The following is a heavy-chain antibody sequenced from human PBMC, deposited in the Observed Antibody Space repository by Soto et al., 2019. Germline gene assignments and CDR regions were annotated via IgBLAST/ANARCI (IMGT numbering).Heavy chain of an antibody. CDR1: GYTFTRYD. J-gene: IGHJ4*02. V-gene: IGHV1-8*01. Sequence: QVQLVQSGAEVKKPGASVKVSCKASGYTFTRYDINWVRQATGQGLEWMGWMNPNSGNTGYAQKFQGRVTMTRNTSIRTAYMELSSLRSEDTAVYYCARERRSGWYVDYWGQGTLVTVSS. CDR2: MNPNSGNT. D-gene: IGHD6-19*01. CDR3: ARERRSGWYVDY.